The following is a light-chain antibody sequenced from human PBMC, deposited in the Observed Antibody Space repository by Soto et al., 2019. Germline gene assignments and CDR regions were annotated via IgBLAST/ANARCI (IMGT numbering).Light chain of an antibody. CDR1: SGHSSYA. Sequence: QSVLTQSPSASASLGASVKLTCTLSSGHSSYAIAWHQQQPEKGPRYLMKLNSDGSHSKGDGIPDRFSGSSSGAERYLTISSLQSEDEADYYCQTWGTGMVFGGGTQLTV. J-gene: IGLJ2*01. CDR3: QTWGTGMV. CDR2: LNSDGSH. V-gene: IGLV4-69*01.